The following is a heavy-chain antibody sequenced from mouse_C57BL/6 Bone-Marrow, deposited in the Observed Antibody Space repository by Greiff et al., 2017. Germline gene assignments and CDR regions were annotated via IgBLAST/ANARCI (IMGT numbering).Heavy chain of an antibody. Sequence: QVQLQQSGAELARPGASVKMSCKASGYTFTSYTMHWVKQRPGQGLEWIGYINPSSGYTKYNQKFKDKATLTADKSSITAYMQLSSLTSEDSAVYYCARGMVTTGWYFDVWGTGTTVTVSS. V-gene: IGHV1-4*01. CDR1: GYTFTSYT. CDR3: ARGMVTTGWYFDV. J-gene: IGHJ1*03. D-gene: IGHD2-2*01. CDR2: INPSSGYT.